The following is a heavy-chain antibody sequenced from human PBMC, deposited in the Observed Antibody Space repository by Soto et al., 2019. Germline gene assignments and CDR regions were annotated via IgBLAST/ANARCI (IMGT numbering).Heavy chain of an antibody. D-gene: IGHD3-3*01. CDR3: ARDQESDSRFWERRNYFDY. CDR1: GYTFTSYG. CDR2: ISAYNGNT. Sequence: ASVKVSCKASGYTFTSYGISWVRQAPGQGLEWMGWISAYNGNTNYAQKLQGRVTMTTDTSTSTAYMELRSLRSDDTAVYYCARDQESDSRFWERRNYFDYWGQGTLVTVSS. J-gene: IGHJ4*02. V-gene: IGHV1-18*01.